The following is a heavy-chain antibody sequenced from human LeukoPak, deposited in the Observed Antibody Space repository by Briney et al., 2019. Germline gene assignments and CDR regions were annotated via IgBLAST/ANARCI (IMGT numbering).Heavy chain of an antibody. CDR3: AKDWAYSYYDSSAYYFFDY. CDR1: GFTFSSYA. D-gene: IGHD3-22*01. CDR2: ISGSGGST. Sequence: GGSLRLSCAASGFTFSSYAMSWVRQAPGKGLGWVSAISGSGGSTYYADSVKGRFTISRDNSKNTLYLQMNSLRAEDTAVYYCAKDWAYSYYDSSAYYFFDYWGQGTLVTVSS. V-gene: IGHV3-23*01. J-gene: IGHJ4*02.